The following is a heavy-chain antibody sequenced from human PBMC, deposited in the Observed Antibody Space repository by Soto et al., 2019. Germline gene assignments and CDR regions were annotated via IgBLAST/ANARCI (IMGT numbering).Heavy chain of an antibody. CDR1: GGSISSYY. CDR2: IYYSGST. CDR3: ASLTIFGVVDYGMDV. J-gene: IGHJ6*02. Sequence: SETLSLTCTVSGGSISSYYWSWIRQPPGKGLEWIGNIYYSGSTNYNPSLKSRVTISVDTSKNQFSLKLSSVTAADTAVYYCASLTIFGVVDYGMDVWGQGTTVTVSS. V-gene: IGHV4-59*08. D-gene: IGHD3-3*01.